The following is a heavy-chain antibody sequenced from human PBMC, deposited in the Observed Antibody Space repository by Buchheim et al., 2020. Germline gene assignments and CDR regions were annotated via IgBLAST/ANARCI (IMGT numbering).Heavy chain of an antibody. CDR3: ARTRREDTDDEGYFDY. V-gene: IGHV4-31*03. Sequence: QVQLQESGPGLVKPSQTLSLTCTVSGGSISSGGYYWSWIRQHPGEGLEWIGYIYYSGSTYYNPSLKSRLTIPVDPYNNLFSLKLSSVTAADTAVYYCARTRREDTDDEGYFDYWGQGTL. CDR1: GGSISSGGYY. D-gene: IGHD2-15*01. CDR2: IYYSGST. J-gene: IGHJ4*02.